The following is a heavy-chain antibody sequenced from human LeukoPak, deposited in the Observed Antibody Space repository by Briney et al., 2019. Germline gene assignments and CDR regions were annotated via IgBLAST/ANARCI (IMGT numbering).Heavy chain of an antibody. CDR3: ARVGGVYSGCGRDAFDI. CDR1: GFTFSSYW. D-gene: IGHD5-12*01. J-gene: IGHJ3*02. CDR2: IKQDGSEK. Sequence: PGRSLRLSCAASGFTFSSYWMSWVRQAPGKGLEWVANIKQDGSEKYYVDSVKGRFTISRDNAKNSLYLQMNSLRAEDTAVYYCARVGGVYSGCGRDAFDIWGQGTMVTVSS. V-gene: IGHV3-7*01.